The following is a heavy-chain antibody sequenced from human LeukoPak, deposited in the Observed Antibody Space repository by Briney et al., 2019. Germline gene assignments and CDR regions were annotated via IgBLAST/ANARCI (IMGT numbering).Heavy chain of an antibody. CDR2: IYYSGST. CDR3: ARVNYYYYMDV. V-gene: IGHV4-59*01. CDR1: GGSISSYY. J-gene: IGHJ6*03. Sequence: SETLSLTCTVSGGSISSYYWSWIRQPPGKGLEWIGYIYYSGSTNYNPSLKSRVTISVDTSKNQFSLKLSSVTAADTAVYYCARVNYYYYMDVWGQGTTVTVSS.